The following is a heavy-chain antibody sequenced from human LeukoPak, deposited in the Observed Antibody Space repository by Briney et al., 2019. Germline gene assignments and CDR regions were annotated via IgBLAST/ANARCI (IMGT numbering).Heavy chain of an antibody. Sequence: GRSLRLSCAASGFTFSSYAMHWVRQAPGKGLEWVAVISYDGSNKYYADSVKGRFTISRDNSKNTLYLQMSSLRAEDTAVYYCARSSYDYGGIEGPFDYWGQGTLVTVSS. V-gene: IGHV3-30*04. J-gene: IGHJ4*02. D-gene: IGHD4-23*01. CDR2: ISYDGSNK. CDR1: GFTFSSYA. CDR3: ARSSYDYGGIEGPFDY.